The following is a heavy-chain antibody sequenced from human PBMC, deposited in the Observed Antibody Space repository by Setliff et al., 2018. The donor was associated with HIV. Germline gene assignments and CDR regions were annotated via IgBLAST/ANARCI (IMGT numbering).Heavy chain of an antibody. CDR2: IYPGDSDT. V-gene: IGHV5-51*01. J-gene: IGHJ4*02. Sequence: PGESLKISCKGSGYSFTNYWIGWVRQMPGKGLEWVGIIYPGDSDTRYSPSFQGQVTISVDKSINTAYLQWNSLKASDTAMYYCARGLCYYDSCGYYYNYWGQGTLVTAPQ. D-gene: IGHD3-22*01. CDR1: GYSFTNYW. CDR3: ARGLCYYDSCGYYYNY.